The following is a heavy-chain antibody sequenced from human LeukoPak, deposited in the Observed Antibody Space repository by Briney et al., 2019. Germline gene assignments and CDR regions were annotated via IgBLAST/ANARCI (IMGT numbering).Heavy chain of an antibody. J-gene: IGHJ4*02. D-gene: IGHD5-18*01. CDR3: AKDIVGYSYGERTYFDY. CDR2: ISWNSGSI. CDR1: GFTFDDYA. Sequence: GGSLRLSCAASGFTFDDYAMHWVRQAPGKGLEWVPGISWNSGSIGYADSVKGRFTISRDNAKNSLYLQMNSLRAEDTALYYCAKDIVGYSYGERTYFDYWGQGTLVTVSS. V-gene: IGHV3-9*01.